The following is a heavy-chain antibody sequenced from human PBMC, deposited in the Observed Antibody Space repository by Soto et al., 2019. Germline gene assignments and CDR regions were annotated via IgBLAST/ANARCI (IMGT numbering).Heavy chain of an antibody. D-gene: IGHD6-13*01. V-gene: IGHV4-38-2*02. CDR2: IYHGGTT. J-gene: IGHJ5*02. CDR3: ARESSRDQNWFDP. CDR1: GFSISSGYY. Sequence: PSETLSLTCVVSGFSISSGYYWGWIRQPPGKGLEWIVSIYHGGTTYYNPSLKSRVTISVDTSKNQFSLNLNSVTAADTAIYYCARESSRDQNWFDPWGQGTLVTVSS.